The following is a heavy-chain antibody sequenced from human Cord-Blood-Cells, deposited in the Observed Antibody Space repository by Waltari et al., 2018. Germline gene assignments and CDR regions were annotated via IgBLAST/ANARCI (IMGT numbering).Heavy chain of an antibody. CDR1: GGTFSSYA. J-gene: IGHJ4*02. CDR2: IIPIFGTA. V-gene: IGHV1-69*01. Sequence: QVQLVQSGAEVKKPGSSVKVSCKASGGTFSSYAISWVLQAPGQGLEWMGGIIPIFGTANYAQKFQGRVTITADESTSTAYMELSSLRSEDTAVYYCARFVSGDWAYYFDYWGQGTLVTVSS. D-gene: IGHD7-27*01. CDR3: ARFVSGDWAYYFDY.